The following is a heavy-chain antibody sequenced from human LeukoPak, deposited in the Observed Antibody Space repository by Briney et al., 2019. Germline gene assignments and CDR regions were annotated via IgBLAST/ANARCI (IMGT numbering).Heavy chain of an antibody. CDR2: ISGSGGST. V-gene: IGHV3-23*01. J-gene: IGHJ6*03. CDR1: GFTFSSYA. Sequence: PRGTLRLSCAPSGFTFSSYATSWVRQAPGKGLGWVSAISGSGGSTYYADSVKGRFTISRDNSKNTLYLQMNSLRAEDTAVYYCAKDDIAAAPHYMDVWGKGTTVTVSS. D-gene: IGHD6-13*01. CDR3: AKDDIAAAPHYMDV.